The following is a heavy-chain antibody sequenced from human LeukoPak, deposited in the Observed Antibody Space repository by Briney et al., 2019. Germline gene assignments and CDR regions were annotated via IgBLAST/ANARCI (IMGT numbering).Heavy chain of an antibody. CDR3: ARSPAGRDYFDY. CDR1: GFTFSSYS. D-gene: IGHD6-19*01. Sequence: GGSLRLSCAASGFTFSSYSMNWVRQAPGKGLEWVSSISSSSSYIYYADSVKGRFTISRNNAKNSLYLQTNSLRAEDTAVYYCARSPAGRDYFDYWGQGTLVTVSS. V-gene: IGHV3-21*01. CDR2: ISSSSSYI. J-gene: IGHJ4*02.